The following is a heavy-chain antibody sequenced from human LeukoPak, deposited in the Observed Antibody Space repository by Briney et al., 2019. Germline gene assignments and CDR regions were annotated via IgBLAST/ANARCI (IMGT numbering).Heavy chain of an antibody. V-gene: IGHV4-31*03. Sequence: SETLSLTCTVSGDSISSGSYYWSWIRQHPGKGLEWIGYIYYSGSTYYNPSLKGRVTISVDTPKNQFSLKLTSVTAADTAVYYCARVNRAFDIWGQGTLVTVSS. CDR1: GDSISSGSYY. CDR2: IYYSGST. CDR3: ARVNRAFDI. J-gene: IGHJ3*02. D-gene: IGHD2/OR15-2a*01.